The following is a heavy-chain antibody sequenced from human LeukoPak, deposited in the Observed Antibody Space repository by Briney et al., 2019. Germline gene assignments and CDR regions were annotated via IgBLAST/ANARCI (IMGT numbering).Heavy chain of an antibody. J-gene: IGHJ4*02. V-gene: IGHV4-39*07. CDR2: IYHSGST. Sequence: SETLSLTCTVSGDSISSSSYYWGWIRQPPGKRLEWIGSIYHSGSTYYNPSLKSRVTISLDTSKNQFSLQLSSVTAADTAVYYCARSTWLLDKWGQGTLVTVSS. CDR3: ARSTWLLDK. CDR1: GDSISSSSYY. D-gene: IGHD3-22*01.